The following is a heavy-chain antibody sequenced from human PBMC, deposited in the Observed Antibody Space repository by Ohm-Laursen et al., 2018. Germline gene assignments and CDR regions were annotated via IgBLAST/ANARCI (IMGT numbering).Heavy chain of an antibody. J-gene: IGHJ3*02. V-gene: IGHV3-9*01. CDR1: GFTLDDYA. CDR2: ISWNSGSI. Sequence: SLRLSCAASGFTLDDYAMHWVRQAPGKGLEWVSGISWNSGSIGYADSVKGRFTISRDNAKNSLYLQMNSLRAEDTALYYCAKSAGYSATGAFDIWGQGTMVTVSS. D-gene: IGHD6-13*01. CDR3: AKSAGYSATGAFDI.